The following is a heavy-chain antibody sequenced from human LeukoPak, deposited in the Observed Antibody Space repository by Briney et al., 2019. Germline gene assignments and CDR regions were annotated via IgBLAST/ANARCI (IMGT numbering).Heavy chain of an antibody. CDR3: ARLKFYDSTGYTPGYYMDV. Sequence: SETLSLTCTVSGGSIISYYWSWVRQSAGKGLEWIGRIYPSGSTEYNTSLKSRVTMSLAMSQKQFSLKLTSVTAADTAVYYCARLKFYDSTGYTPGYYMDVWGKGTTVTVSS. J-gene: IGHJ6*03. V-gene: IGHV4-4*07. CDR1: GGSIISYY. D-gene: IGHD3-22*01. CDR2: IYPSGST.